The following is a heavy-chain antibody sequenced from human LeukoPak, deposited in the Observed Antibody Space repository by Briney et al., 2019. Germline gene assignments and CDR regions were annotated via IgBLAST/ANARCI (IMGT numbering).Heavy chain of an antibody. CDR2: ISHDGSNN. Sequence: GRSLRLSCAASGFTFSNYGMHWVRQAPGKGLEWGVVISHDGSNNNYADSVKGRFTISRDNSKNTLYLQMNSLRPEDTAVYYCARGLEHYYDSSGRWGFDYWGQGTLVTVSS. V-gene: IGHV3-30*03. J-gene: IGHJ4*02. D-gene: IGHD3-22*01. CDR3: ARGLEHYYDSSGRWGFDY. CDR1: GFTFSNYG.